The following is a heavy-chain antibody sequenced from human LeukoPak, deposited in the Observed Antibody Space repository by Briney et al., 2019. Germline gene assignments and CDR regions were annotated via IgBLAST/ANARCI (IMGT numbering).Heavy chain of an antibody. J-gene: IGHJ3*02. D-gene: IGHD3-10*01. V-gene: IGHV1-3*01. CDR2: INAGNGNT. Sequence: GASVKVSCKASGYTFTSYAMHWVRQAPGQRLEWMGWINAGNGNTKYSQKFQGRVTITRDTSASTAYMELSSLRSEDTAVYYCAREGSTITMVRGVQKGAFDIWGQGTMVTVSS. CDR3: AREGSTITMVRGVQKGAFDI. CDR1: GYTFTSYA.